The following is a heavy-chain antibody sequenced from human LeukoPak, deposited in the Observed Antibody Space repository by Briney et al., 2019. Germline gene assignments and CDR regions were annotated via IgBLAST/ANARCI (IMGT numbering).Heavy chain of an antibody. CDR3: TTDGGVDDYFDY. CDR1: GFTFSNAW. D-gene: IGHD3-16*01. CDR2: ILGKTDGGTT. V-gene: IGHV3-15*01. J-gene: IGHJ4*02. Sequence: PGGSLRLSCAASGFTFSNAWMSWVRQAPGKGLEWVGRILGKTDGGTTDYAAPVKGRFSISRDDSKNTLYLQMNSLKTEDTAVYYCTTDGGVDDYFDYWGQGALVTVSS.